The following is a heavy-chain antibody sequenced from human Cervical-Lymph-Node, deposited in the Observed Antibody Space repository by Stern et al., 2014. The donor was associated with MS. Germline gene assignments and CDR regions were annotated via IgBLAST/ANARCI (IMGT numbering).Heavy chain of an antibody. CDR2: ILHDGSNE. CDR1: GFNFISYS. D-gene: IGHD3-22*01. J-gene: IGHJ4*02. CDR3: AREPYNYDGDGYLDH. Sequence: VQLVESGGGVVQPGRSLRLSCAASGFNFISYSMYWVRQAPGKGLEWVAVILHDGSNEYYADSVKGRFTISRDNSKHTVSLQMNSLRVEDTAVYYCAREPYNYDGDGYLDHWGQGALVTVSS. V-gene: IGHV3-30-3*01.